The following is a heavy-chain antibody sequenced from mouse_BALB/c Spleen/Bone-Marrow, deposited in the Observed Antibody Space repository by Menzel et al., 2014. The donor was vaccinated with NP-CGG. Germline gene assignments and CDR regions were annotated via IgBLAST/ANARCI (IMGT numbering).Heavy chain of an antibody. Sequence: QVQLQQSGAELVRPGSSVKISCKASGYAFSTYWMTWVKQRPGQGLEWIGQIYPGDGDTKYNGKFKGKATLTADKSSSKAYMQLSSLTSENSAVYFRAKVTTEFAYWGQGTLVTVSA. CDR1: GYAFSTYW. V-gene: IGHV1-80*01. CDR2: IYPGDGDT. CDR3: AKVTTEFAY. D-gene: IGHD2-2*01. J-gene: IGHJ3*01.